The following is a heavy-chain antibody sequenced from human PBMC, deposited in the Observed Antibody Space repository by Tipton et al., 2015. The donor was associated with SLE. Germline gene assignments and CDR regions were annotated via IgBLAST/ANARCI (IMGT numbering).Heavy chain of an antibody. V-gene: IGHV3-23*01. Sequence: SLRLSCVASGFTFSTYGMTWVRQSPGKGLEWVSAISDTGGSTYFADSVKGRFTISRDNSRNTLYLQMNSLRVEDTAVYYCASPGTYYYGSGSGGYFDYWGQGTLVTASS. CDR2: ISDTGGST. CDR3: ASPGTYYYGSGSGGYFDY. D-gene: IGHD3-10*01. J-gene: IGHJ4*02. CDR1: GFTFSTYG.